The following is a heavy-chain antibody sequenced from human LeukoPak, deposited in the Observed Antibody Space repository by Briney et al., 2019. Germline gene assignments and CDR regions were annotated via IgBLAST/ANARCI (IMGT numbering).Heavy chain of an antibody. D-gene: IGHD3-22*01. CDR3: ARASRPDYYDSTQFDY. V-gene: IGHV1-46*01. J-gene: IGHJ4*02. Sequence: ASVKVSCKASGYTFTSYYMHWVRQAPGQGLEWMGIINPSGGSTSYAQKFQGRVTMTGDTSTSTVYMELSSLRSEDTTVYYCARASRPDYYDSTQFDYWGQGTLVTVSS. CDR2: INPSGGST. CDR1: GYTFTSYY.